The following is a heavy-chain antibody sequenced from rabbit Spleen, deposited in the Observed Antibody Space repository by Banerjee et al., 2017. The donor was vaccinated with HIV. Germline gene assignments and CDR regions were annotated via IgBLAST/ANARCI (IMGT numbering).Heavy chain of an antibody. Sequence: QQQLEESGGGLVKPGGTLTLTCKASGIDFSSYYYMCWVRQAPGKGLELIACIYTSNGKTYYASWAKGRFTISSHNAQNTLYLQLSSLTAADTATYFCVRDQAGDADYGPYYLNLWGPGTLVTVS. CDR3: VRDQAGDADYGPYYLNL. CDR1: GIDFSSYYY. J-gene: IGHJ4*01. CDR2: IYTSNGKT. D-gene: IGHD2-1*01. V-gene: IGHV1S43*01.